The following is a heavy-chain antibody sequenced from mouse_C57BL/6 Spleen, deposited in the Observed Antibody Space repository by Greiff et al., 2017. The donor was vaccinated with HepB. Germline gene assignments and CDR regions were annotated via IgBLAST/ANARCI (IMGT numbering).Heavy chain of an antibody. Sequence: QVQLKQPGAELVKPGASVKLSCKASGYTFTSYWMHWVKQRPGRGLEWIGRIDPNSGGTKYNEKFKSKATLTVDKPSSTAYMQLSSLTSEDSAVYYCASGANDGYYSWFAYWGQGTLVTVSA. V-gene: IGHV1-72*01. D-gene: IGHD2-3*01. CDR2: IDPNSGGT. CDR1: GYTFTSYW. J-gene: IGHJ3*01. CDR3: ASGANDGYYSWFAY.